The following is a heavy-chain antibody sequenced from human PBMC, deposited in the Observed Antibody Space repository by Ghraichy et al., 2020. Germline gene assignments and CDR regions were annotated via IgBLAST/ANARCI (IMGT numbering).Heavy chain of an antibody. CDR2: ISGSGGST. CDR1: GFTFSSYA. D-gene: IGHD3-3*01. Sequence: GGSLRLSCAASGFTFSSYAMSWVRQAPGKGLEWVSAISGSGGSTYYADSVKGRFTISRDNSENTLYLQMNSLRAEDTAVYYCAKDLWFGFWSGYYFVDPTKDYGMDVWGQGTTVTVSS. CDR3: AKDLWFGFWSGYYFVDPTKDYGMDV. V-gene: IGHV3-23*01. J-gene: IGHJ6*02.